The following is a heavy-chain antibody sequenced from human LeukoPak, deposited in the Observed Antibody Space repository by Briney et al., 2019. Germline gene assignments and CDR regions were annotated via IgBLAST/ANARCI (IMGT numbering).Heavy chain of an antibody. J-gene: IGHJ3*02. CDR2: IYYSGST. V-gene: IGHV4-31*03. Sequence: ASQTLSLTCTVSGGSISSGGYYWSWIRQHPGKGLEWIGYIYYSGSTYYNPSLKSRVTISVDTSKNQFSLKLSSVTAADTAVYYCARLHDYSNYEDAFDIWGQGTMVTVSS. CDR3: ARLHDYSNYEDAFDI. D-gene: IGHD4-11*01. CDR1: GGSISSGGYY.